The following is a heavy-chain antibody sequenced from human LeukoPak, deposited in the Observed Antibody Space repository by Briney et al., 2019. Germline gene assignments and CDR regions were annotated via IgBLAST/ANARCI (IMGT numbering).Heavy chain of an antibody. CDR1: RFTFSSYA. V-gene: IGHV3-23*01. CDR2: ISGSGGST. D-gene: IGHD3-22*01. Sequence: GGSLRLSCAASRFTFSSYAMSWVRQAPGKGLEWVSAISGSGGSTYYADSVKGRFTISRDNSKNTLYLQMNSLRAEDTAVYYCAKKLDSSGYYSPLDYWGQGTLVTVSS. CDR3: AKKLDSSGYYSPLDY. J-gene: IGHJ4*02.